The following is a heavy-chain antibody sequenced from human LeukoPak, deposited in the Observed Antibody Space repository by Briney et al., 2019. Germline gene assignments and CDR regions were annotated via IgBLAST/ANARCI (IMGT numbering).Heavy chain of an antibody. CDR2: ISSSSSYI. V-gene: IGHV3-21*01. D-gene: IGHD2-2*01. J-gene: IGHJ6*02. CDR1: GFTFSSYS. Sequence: GGSLRLSCAASGFTFSSYSMNWVRQAPGKGLEWVSSISSSSSYIYYADSVKGRFTISRDNAKNSLYLQMNSLRAEDTAVYYCAREVPLGYCSSTSCRMDYYYYGMDVWGQGTTVTVSS. CDR3: AREVPLGYCSSTSCRMDYYYYGMDV.